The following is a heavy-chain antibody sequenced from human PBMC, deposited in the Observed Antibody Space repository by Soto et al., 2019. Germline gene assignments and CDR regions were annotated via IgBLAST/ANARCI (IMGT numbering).Heavy chain of an antibody. CDR2: ISAYNGNT. CDR1: GYTFTSYG. Sequence: ASVKVSCKASGYTFTSYGISWVRQAPGQGLEWVGWISAYNGNTNYAQKLQGRVTMTTDTSTSTAYMELSSLRSEDTAVYYCAREANNSGSYRYWGQGTLVTVSS. D-gene: IGHD3-10*01. V-gene: IGHV1-18*01. J-gene: IGHJ4*02. CDR3: AREANNSGSYRY.